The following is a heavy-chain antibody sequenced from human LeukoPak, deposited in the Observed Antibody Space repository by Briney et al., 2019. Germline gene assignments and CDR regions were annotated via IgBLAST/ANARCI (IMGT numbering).Heavy chain of an antibody. CDR3: ARKAAAGIPPLYNWFGP. D-gene: IGHD6-13*01. V-gene: IGHV4-59*13. CDR2: IYYTGST. Sequence: PSETLSLTCTVPGGSITNYYCSWIRQPPGKGLGWNGYIYYTGSTNYNPSLRRRVTISVDTSKNQLSLKLTSVTPADTAVYYCARKAAAGIPPLYNWFGPWGQGTLVTVSA. J-gene: IGHJ5*02. CDR1: GGSITNYY.